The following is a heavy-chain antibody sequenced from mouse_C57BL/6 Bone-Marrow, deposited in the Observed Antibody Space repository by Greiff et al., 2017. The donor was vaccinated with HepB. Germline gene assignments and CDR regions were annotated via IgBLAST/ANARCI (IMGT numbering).Heavy chain of an antibody. V-gene: IGHV1-64*01. CDR2: IHPNSGST. CDR1: GYTFTSYW. J-gene: IGHJ3*01. D-gene: IGHD2-4*01. Sequence: QVQLQQPGAELVKPGASVKLSCKASGYTFTSYWMHWVKQRPGQGLEWIGMIHPNSGSTNYNEKFKSKATLTVDKSSSTAYMQLSSLTSEDSAVYYCARKGYDYDGFAYWGQVTLVTVSA. CDR3: ARKGYDYDGFAY.